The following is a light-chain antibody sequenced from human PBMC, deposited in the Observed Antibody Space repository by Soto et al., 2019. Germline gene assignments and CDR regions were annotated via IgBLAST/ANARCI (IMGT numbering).Light chain of an antibody. V-gene: IGKV3-15*01. CDR2: GAS. J-gene: IGKJ1*01. Sequence: EIVLTQSTGTLSLSPGERATLSCRASQSVSSSYLAWYQQKPGQAHRLLIYGASTRATGIPARFSGSGSGTEFTLTISSLQSEDWAVYYGQQYNNWPLTFGQGTKVDIK. CDR3: QQYNNWPLT. CDR1: QSVSSSY.